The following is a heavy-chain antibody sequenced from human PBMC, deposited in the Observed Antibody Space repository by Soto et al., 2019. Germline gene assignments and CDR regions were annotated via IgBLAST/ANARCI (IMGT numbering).Heavy chain of an antibody. CDR3: ARRGYSGSSPNYYMDV. V-gene: IGHV4-4*02. D-gene: IGHD6-13*01. Sequence: QVQLQESGPGLVKPSGTLSLTCAVSSGSLRSSNWWSWVRQPPGKGLEWIGEIYHSGSTNYNPSLKSRVTLSVDKSKNQFSLTLSSVTAADTAVYYCARRGYSGSSPNYYMDVWGKGTTVTVSS. CDR2: IYHSGST. J-gene: IGHJ6*03. CDR1: SGSLRSSNW.